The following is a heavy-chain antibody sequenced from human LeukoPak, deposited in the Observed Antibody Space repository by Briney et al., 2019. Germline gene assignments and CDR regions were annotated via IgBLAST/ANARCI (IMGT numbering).Heavy chain of an antibody. Sequence: GASVKVSCKASGGTFSSYAISWVRQAPGQGLEWMGGIIPIFGTANYVQKFQGRVTITTDESTSTAYMELSSLRSEDTAVYYCARGNGSGYYYFDYWGQGTLVTVSS. CDR2: IIPIFGTA. J-gene: IGHJ4*02. V-gene: IGHV1-69*05. CDR1: GGTFSSYA. D-gene: IGHD3-22*01. CDR3: ARGNGSGYYYFDY.